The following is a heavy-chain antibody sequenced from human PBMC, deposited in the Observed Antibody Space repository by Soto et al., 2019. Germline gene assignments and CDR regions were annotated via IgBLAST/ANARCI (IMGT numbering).Heavy chain of an antibody. V-gene: IGHV3-33*01. Sequence: QVQLVESGGGVVQPGRSLRLSCAAFGFTFNSYGMHWVRQAPGKGLEWVAVIWYDGSNKYYADSVKGQFTISKDNSKNPLYLQMTSLRAEDTAVYYCARSDNTGWNDYWGQGTPVSVSS. CDR2: IWYDGSNK. CDR3: ARSDNTGWNDY. D-gene: IGHD6-25*01. CDR1: GFTFNSYG. J-gene: IGHJ4*02.